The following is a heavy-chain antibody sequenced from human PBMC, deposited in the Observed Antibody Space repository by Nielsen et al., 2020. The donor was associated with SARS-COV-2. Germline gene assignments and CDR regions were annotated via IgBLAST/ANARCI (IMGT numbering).Heavy chain of an antibody. CDR1: GYTFTDYY. CDR3: ARELTVGMATIGAFDI. D-gene: IGHD5-24*01. CDR2: INPNSGGT. V-gene: IGHV1-2*02. J-gene: IGHJ3*02. Sequence: ASVKVSCKASGYTFTDYYIHWVRQAPGQGLEWMGWINPNSGGTDYAQKFQGRVTMTWDTSITTAYMELPRLRSDDTAVYYCARELTVGMATIGAFDIWGQGTVVTVSS.